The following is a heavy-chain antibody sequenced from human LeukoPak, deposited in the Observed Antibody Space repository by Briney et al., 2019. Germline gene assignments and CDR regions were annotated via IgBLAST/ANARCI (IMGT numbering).Heavy chain of an antibody. CDR2: IAYDGSNK. J-gene: IGHJ1*01. D-gene: IGHD3-22*01. CDR3: ARDESYYYDSSGYFFQH. CDR1: GFTFSSYA. V-gene: IGHV3-30*04. Sequence: GRSLRLSCAASGFTFSSYAVHWVRQAPGKGLEWVAVIAYDGSNKYYADSVKGRFTISRDNSKNTLYLQMNSLRAEDTAVYYCARDESYYYDSSGYFFQHWGQGTLVTVSS.